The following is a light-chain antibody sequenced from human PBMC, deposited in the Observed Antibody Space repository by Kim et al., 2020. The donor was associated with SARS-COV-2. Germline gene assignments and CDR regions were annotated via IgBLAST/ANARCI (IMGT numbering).Light chain of an antibody. CDR1: QSLLHHTGYNF. CDR3: KQALQNPLA. J-gene: IGKJ4*01. CDR2: LGS. V-gene: IGKV2-28*01. Sequence: DIVMTQSPLSLSVTPGEPASISCRSSQSLLHHTGYNFLDWYLQKPGQSPQLLIYLGSKWASGVPDRFSGSGSGTDFTLKISRVEAEDVGMYYCKQALQNPLAFGGGTKVDIK.